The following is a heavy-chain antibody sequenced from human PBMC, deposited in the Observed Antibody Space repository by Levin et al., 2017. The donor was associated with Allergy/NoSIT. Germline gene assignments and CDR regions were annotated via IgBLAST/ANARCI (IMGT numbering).Heavy chain of an antibody. D-gene: IGHD1-1*01. V-gene: IGHV4-39*01. Sequence: SETLSLTCTVSGASISSDNYYWGWIRQPPGGGLEWIGAIYYSGSTFYKPTLRSRASISTDASKNQFSLNLGSVTAADTAVYYCARQRPRATTAAIDNWGQGILVAVSS. CDR1: GASISSDNYY. CDR3: ARQRPRATTAAIDN. J-gene: IGHJ4*02. CDR2: IYYSGST.